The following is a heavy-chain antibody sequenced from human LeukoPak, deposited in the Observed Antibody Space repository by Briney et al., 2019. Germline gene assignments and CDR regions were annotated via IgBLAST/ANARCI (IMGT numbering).Heavy chain of an antibody. CDR1: GYTFTSYA. CDR3: AREISPTVVVQAVPGALDY. Sequence: ASVKVSCKASGYTFTSYAMHWVRQAPGQRLEWMGWINAGNGNTKYSQKFQGRVTITRDTSASTAYMELSSLRSEDTAVYYCAREISPTVVVQAVPGALDYWGQGPWVPSPQ. J-gene: IGHJ4*02. V-gene: IGHV1-3*01. CDR2: INAGNGNT. D-gene: IGHD2-2*01.